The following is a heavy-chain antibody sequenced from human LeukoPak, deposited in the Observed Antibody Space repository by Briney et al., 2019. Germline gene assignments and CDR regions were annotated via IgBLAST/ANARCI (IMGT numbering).Heavy chain of an antibody. CDR2: IYYSGST. V-gene: IGHV4-59*12. Sequence: PSETLSLTCTVSGGSISSYYWSWIRQPPGKGLEWIGYIYYSGSTNYNPSLKSRVTISVDTSKNQFSLKLSSVTAADTAVYYCARSRSRYYYDSSGYYQPHNWFDPWGQGTLVTVSS. D-gene: IGHD3-22*01. CDR1: GGSISSYY. J-gene: IGHJ5*02. CDR3: ARSRSRYYYDSSGYYQPHNWFDP.